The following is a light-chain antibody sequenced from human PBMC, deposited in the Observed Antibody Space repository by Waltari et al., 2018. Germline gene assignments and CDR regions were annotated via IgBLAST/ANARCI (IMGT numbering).Light chain of an antibody. CDR3: QSYDRGLPYV. V-gene: IGLV1-40*01. CDR2: GNR. Sequence: QSVLTPPPSASGAPGQRVTLSCTGTTSTIGAGSEVHGYQQLPGTAPKLLSYGNRNRPSGVPDRFSGSKAGASASLAITGLEAEDEADYYCQSYDRGLPYVFGTGTKVIVL. J-gene: IGLJ1*01. CDR1: TSTIGAGSE.